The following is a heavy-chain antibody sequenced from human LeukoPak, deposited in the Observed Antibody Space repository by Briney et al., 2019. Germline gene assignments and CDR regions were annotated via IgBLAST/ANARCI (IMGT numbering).Heavy chain of an antibody. J-gene: IGHJ3*01. CDR3: ARSSYSSSSSV. V-gene: IGHV3-7*03. Sequence: GGSLRLPCAVSGFTFSGFWMSWSRQAPGKGLEWVASINSDGSEGYYADVVKGRFTISRDSAKNSLYLQINSLRAEDTAVYYCARSSYSSSSSVWGQGTMVTVSS. CDR2: INSDGSEG. CDR1: GFTFSGFW. D-gene: IGHD6-6*01.